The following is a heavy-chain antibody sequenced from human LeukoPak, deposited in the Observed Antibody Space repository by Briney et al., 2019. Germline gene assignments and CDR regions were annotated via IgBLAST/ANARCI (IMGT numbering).Heavy chain of an antibody. CDR3: VRDLVLVETPGDDFDF. Sequence: GGSLRLSCAASGFPFSSYWMHWVRQVPGKGLVWVARINPRSTVITYADSVRGRFTISRDNAENTVSLQMNGLRGEDTAVYYCVRDLVLVETPGDDFDFWGQGTLVTVSS. J-gene: IGHJ4*02. CDR2: INPRSTVI. CDR1: GFPFSSYW. D-gene: IGHD2-8*02. V-gene: IGHV3-74*03.